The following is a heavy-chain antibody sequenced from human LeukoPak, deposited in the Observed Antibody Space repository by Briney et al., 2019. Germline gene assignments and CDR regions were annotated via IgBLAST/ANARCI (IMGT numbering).Heavy chain of an antibody. V-gene: IGHV4-39*01. CDR1: GGSISSSSFY. Sequence: SETLSLTCTVSGGSISSSSFYWGWIRQPPGKGLEWIGTIFYSGSTYYNPSLRSRVTMSVDTSKNQSSLRLSSVTAADTAVYYCARQGYISGQGFRNNWFDPWGQGSLVTVSS. CDR2: IFYSGST. CDR3: ARQGYISGQGFRNNWFDP. D-gene: IGHD6-19*01. J-gene: IGHJ5*02.